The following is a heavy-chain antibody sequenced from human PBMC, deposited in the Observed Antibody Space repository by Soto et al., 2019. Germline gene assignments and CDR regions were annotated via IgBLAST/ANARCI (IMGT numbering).Heavy chain of an antibody. CDR2: IYYSGST. J-gene: IGHJ6*03. CDR1: GGSISSYY. V-gene: IGHV4-59*08. Sequence: SETLSLTCTVSGGSISSYYWSWIRQPPGKGLEWIGYIYYSGSTNYNPSLKSRVTISVDTSKNQFSLKLSSVTAADTAVYYCARQDYGDSGVDYYYYMDVWGKGTTVTVSS. D-gene: IGHD4-17*01. CDR3: ARQDYGDSGVDYYYYMDV.